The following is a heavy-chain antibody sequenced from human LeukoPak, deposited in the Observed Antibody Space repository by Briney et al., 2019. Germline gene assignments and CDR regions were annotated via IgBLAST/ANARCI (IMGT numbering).Heavy chain of an antibody. Sequence: SVKVSCKASGGTFSSYAISWVRQAPGQGLEWMGGIIPIFGTANYAQKFQGRVTITADEPTSTAYMELSSLRSEDTAVYYCARDGGSGSYDFGAFDIWGQGTMVTVSS. D-gene: IGHD1-26*01. CDR1: GGTFSSYA. V-gene: IGHV1-69*01. CDR2: IIPIFGTA. CDR3: ARDGGSGSYDFGAFDI. J-gene: IGHJ3*02.